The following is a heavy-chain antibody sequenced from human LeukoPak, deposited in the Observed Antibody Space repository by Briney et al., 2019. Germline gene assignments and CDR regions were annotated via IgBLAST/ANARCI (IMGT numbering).Heavy chain of an antibody. D-gene: IGHD3-9*01. CDR2: IYYSGST. CDR1: GGSISSYY. J-gene: IGHJ3*02. CDR3: AREVTNYDILTGYYTGGAFDI. V-gene: IGHV4-59*01. Sequence: PSETLSLTCTVSGGSISSYYWSWIRQPPGKGLEWIGYIYYSGSTNYNPSLKSRVTISVDTSKNQFSLKLSSVTAADTAVYYCAREVTNYDILTGYYTGGAFDIWGQGTMVTVSS.